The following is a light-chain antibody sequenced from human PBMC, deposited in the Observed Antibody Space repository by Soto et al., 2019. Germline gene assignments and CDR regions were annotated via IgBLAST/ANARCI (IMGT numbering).Light chain of an antibody. CDR2: GAS. CDR3: QQYVTSPT. J-gene: IGKJ4*01. Sequence: EIVLTQSPGTLSLSPGERATLSCRASQSVGNRYLVWYQQKPGQAPRLLIYGASNRATGIPDRFSGSGSGTDFTLTVSRLEPEDFAMYYCQQYVTSPTFGGGTKVEIK. V-gene: IGKV3-20*01. CDR1: QSVGNRY.